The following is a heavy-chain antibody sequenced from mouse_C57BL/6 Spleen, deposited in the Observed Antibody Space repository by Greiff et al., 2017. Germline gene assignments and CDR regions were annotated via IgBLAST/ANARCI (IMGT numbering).Heavy chain of an antibody. CDR2: ISAGGSYT. CDR1: GFTFSSYA. CDR3: AGKAYGSNYGYLDD. V-gene: IGHV5-4*01. Sequence: EVQLVQSGGGLVKPGGSLKLSCAASGFTFSSYAMSWVRQTPEQRLEWVATISAGGSYTYYPDNVKGRDTISRDNAKNNLYLQLSHLKSEDTAMFYCAGKAYGSNYGYLDDWGTGTTVTVSS. J-gene: IGHJ1*03. D-gene: IGHD1-1*01.